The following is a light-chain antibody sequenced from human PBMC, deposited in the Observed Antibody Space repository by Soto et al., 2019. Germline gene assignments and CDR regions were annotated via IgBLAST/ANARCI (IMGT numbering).Light chain of an antibody. V-gene: IGLV2-8*01. J-gene: IGLJ1*01. CDR2: EVS. CDR3: SSYAGSNNPGV. CDR1: SSDVGGYNY. Sequence: QSALTQPPSASGSPGQSVTISCTGTSSDVGGYNYVSWYQQHPGKAPKLMIYEVSKRPSGVPDRFSGSKSGNTASLTVSGLQAEDEADYYWSSYAGSNNPGVFGTGTKLTVL.